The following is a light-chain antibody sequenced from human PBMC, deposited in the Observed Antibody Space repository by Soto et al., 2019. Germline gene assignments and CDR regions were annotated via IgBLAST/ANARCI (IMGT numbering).Light chain of an antibody. J-gene: IGLJ3*02. CDR1: SSDIGRYNY. CDR2: EVS. Sequence: QSVLTQPASVSGSPGQSITISCTGSSSDIGRYNYVSWYQQLPGKAPKLIIYEVSNRPSGVSDRFSGSKSGNTASLSISGLQTEDEAEYYCGSYTRATTWVFGGGTKLTVL. CDR3: GSYTRATTWV. V-gene: IGLV2-14*03.